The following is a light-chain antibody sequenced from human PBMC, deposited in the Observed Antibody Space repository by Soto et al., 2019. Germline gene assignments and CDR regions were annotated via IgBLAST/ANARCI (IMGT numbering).Light chain of an antibody. J-gene: IGLJ1*01. Sequence: QSLLTKPASVSLSPGQSITISCTGTSSDVGGHNYVSWYQQHPGKVPKLIVYEVSFRPSGVSHRFSGSKSGSTASLTISGLQAEDEADYYCSSYSSSSTFYVFGIGTKVTVL. CDR1: SSDVGGHNY. CDR3: SSYSSSSTFYV. V-gene: IGLV2-14*01. CDR2: EVS.